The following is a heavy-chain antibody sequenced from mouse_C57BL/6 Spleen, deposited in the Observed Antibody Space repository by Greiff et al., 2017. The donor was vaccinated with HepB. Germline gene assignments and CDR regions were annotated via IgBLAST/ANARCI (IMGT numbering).Heavy chain of an antibody. CDR3: ARNAPGNYGDAMDY. J-gene: IGHJ4*01. CDR2: IWSGGST. V-gene: IGHV2-2*01. Sequence: VKLMESGPGLVQPSQSLSITCTVSGFSLTSYGVHWVRQSPGKGLEWLGVIWSGGSTDYNAAFISRLSISKDNSKSQVFFKMNSLQADDTAIYYCARNAPGNYGDAMDYWGQGTSVTVSS. D-gene: IGHD2-1*01. CDR1: GFSLTSYG.